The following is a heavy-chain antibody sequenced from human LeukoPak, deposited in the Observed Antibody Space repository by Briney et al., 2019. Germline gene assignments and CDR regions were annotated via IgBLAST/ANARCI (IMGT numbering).Heavy chain of an antibody. V-gene: IGHV4-4*02. J-gene: IGHJ4*02. Sequence: SETLSLTCGVSGGSITNTNYWTWVRQPPGKGLEWIGEVNLQGSTNYNPSLMGRVAIAVDTSENHISLQLTSVTAADTAVYYCAREGGPYRPLDYSGQGTLVTVSS. CDR2: VNLQGST. CDR3: AREGGPYRPLDY. CDR1: GGSITNTNY.